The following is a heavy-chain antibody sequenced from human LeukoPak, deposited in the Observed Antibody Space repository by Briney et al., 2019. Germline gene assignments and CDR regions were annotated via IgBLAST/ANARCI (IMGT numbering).Heavy chain of an antibody. D-gene: IGHD1-26*01. V-gene: IGHV4-39*01. CDR3: ARHEVATGGATRYYYYYMDV. CDR1: GGSISSSPYY. CDR2: IDYIGGT. J-gene: IGHJ6*03. Sequence: KPSETLSLTCTVSGGSISSSPYYWGWIRQSPGKGLEWIGCIDYIGGTYYNPSLQRRLTISADTSKNQFSLKLTSVTAADTAVYFCARHEVATGGATRYYYYYMDVWGKGTTVTVSS.